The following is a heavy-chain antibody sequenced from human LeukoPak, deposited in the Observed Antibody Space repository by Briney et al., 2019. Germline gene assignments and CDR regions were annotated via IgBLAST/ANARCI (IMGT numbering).Heavy chain of an antibody. CDR3: AREWYCSGGSCYSGAPDY. CDR1: GYIFSNYG. V-gene: IGHV1-18*01. Sequence: ASVKVSCKASGYIFSNYGISWVRQAPGQGLEWMGWISAHNGNTDYAQRFQGRVTMTTDTSTGTAYMELTSLRSDDTAVCYCAREWYCSGGSCYSGAPDYWGQGTLVTVSS. J-gene: IGHJ4*02. CDR2: ISAHNGNT. D-gene: IGHD2-15*01.